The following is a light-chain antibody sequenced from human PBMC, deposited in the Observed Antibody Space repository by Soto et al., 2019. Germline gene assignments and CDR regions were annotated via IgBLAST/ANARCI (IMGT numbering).Light chain of an antibody. J-gene: IGKJ1*01. Sequence: EIVLTQSPGTLSLSPGERATLSCRASQSVASRNLAWYQQRSGQAPRLLIYGTSSRAIHTPDRFSGSGSGTDFTLTTSDLETEDFAVYFCQHFANSLWTFGQGTKVEI. CDR2: GTS. V-gene: IGKV3-20*01. CDR1: QSVASRN. CDR3: QHFANSLWT.